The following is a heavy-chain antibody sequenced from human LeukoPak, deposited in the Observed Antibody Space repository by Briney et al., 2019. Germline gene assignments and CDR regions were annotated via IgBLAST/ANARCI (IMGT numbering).Heavy chain of an antibody. J-gene: IGHJ4*02. CDR3: ARLSSGWYDTDY. D-gene: IGHD6-19*01. CDR2: FYYSGST. CDR1: GGSISNNSYY. V-gene: IGHV4-39*01. Sequence: SETLSLTCTVSGGSISNNSYYWGWIRQPPGRGLEWIGSFYYSGSTYYNPSLKSRVTISVDPSKNQFSLKVTSVTAADTAVYYCARLSSGWYDTDYWAREPWSPSPQ.